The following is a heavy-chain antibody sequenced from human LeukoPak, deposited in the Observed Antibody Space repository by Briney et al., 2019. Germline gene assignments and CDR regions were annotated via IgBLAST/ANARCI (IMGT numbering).Heavy chain of an antibody. D-gene: IGHD5-18*01. J-gene: IGHJ4*02. CDR2: INHSGST. Sequence: SETLSLTRAVYGGSFSGYYWSWIRQPPGKGLEWIGEINHSGSTNYNPSLKSRVTISVDTSKNQFSLKLSSVTAADTAVYYCARVPTSNSGYDLSVDTAMDDPKYYFDYWGQGTLVTVSS. CDR1: GGSFSGYY. CDR3: ARVPTSNSGYDLSVDTAMDDPKYYFDY. V-gene: IGHV4-34*01.